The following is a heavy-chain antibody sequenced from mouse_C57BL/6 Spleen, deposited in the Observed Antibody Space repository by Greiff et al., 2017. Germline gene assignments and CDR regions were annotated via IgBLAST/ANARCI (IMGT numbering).Heavy chain of an antibody. CDR1: GYTFTSYW. J-gene: IGHJ3*01. CDR3: ARGEDTTSWFAY. Sequence: QVQLQQSGAELVKPGASVKLSCKASGYTFTSYWMHWVKQRPGQGLEWIGMIHPNSSSTNYNEKFKSKATLTVDKSSSTAYMQLSSLTSEDSAVYYCARGEDTTSWFAYWGQGTLVTVSA. D-gene: IGHD1-1*01. CDR2: IHPNSSST. V-gene: IGHV1-64*01.